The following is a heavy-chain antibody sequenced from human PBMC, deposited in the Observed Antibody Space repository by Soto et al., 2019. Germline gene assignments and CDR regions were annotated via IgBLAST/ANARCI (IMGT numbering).Heavy chain of an antibody. J-gene: IGHJ6*02. Sequence: VSGPTLVNPTQTLTLTCTFSGFSLSTSGMRVSWIRQPPGKTLEWLARIDWDDDKFYSTSLKTRLTISKDTSKNQVVLTMTNMDPVDTATYYCARMTRYSSGWGNYYYGMDVWGQGTTVTVSS. CDR1: GFSLSTSGMR. D-gene: IGHD6-19*01. V-gene: IGHV2-70*04. CDR3: ARMTRYSSGWGNYYYGMDV. CDR2: IDWDDDK.